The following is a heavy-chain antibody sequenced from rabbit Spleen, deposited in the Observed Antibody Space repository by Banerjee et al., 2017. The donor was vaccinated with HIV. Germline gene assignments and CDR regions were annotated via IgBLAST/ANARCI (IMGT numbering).Heavy chain of an antibody. CDR3: ARDTSSSFSSYGMDL. Sequence: QSLEESGGGLVQPEGSLALTCTASGFSFSSTYFMCWVRQAPGKGLEWIACIYIIDNRTWYASWAKGRFTISKTSSTTVTLQMTRLTAADTATYFCARDTSSSFSSYGMDLWGQGTLVTVS. D-gene: IGHD1-1*01. CDR2: IYIIDNRT. J-gene: IGHJ6*01. CDR1: GFSFSSTYF. V-gene: IGHV1S40*01.